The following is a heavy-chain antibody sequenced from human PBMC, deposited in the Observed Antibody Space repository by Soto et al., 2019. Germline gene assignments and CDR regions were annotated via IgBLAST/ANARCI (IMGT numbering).Heavy chain of an antibody. CDR3: ARERPGTSCYDY. V-gene: IGHV4-59*01. J-gene: IGHJ4*02. CDR2: IYYSGST. Sequence: SETLSLTCTFSGGSISSYYWGLIRQPPGKGLEWIGYIYYSGSTNYNPSLKSRVTISVDTSKNQFSLKLSSVTAADTAVYYCARERPGTSCYDYWGQGTLVTVSS. D-gene: IGHD2-2*01. CDR1: GGSISSYY.